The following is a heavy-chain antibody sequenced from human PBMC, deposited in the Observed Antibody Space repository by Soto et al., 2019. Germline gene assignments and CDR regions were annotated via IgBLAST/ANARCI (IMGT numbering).Heavy chain of an antibody. CDR1: SGSFSGYY. CDR2: INHSGST. Sequence: SETLSLTCAVYSGSFSGYYWSWIRQPPGKGLEWIGEINHSGSTNYNPSLKSRVTISVDTSKNQFSLKLSSVTAADTAVYYCARGQASAVPAYWGQGTLVTVSS. CDR3: ARGQASAVPAY. D-gene: IGHD2-2*01. J-gene: IGHJ4*02. V-gene: IGHV4-34*01.